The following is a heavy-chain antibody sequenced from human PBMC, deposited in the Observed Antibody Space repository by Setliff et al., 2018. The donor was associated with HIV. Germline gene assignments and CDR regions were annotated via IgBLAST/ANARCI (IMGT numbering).Heavy chain of an antibody. CDR1: DGPFSSDY. J-gene: IGHJ3*02. CDR2: IYYSGST. CDR3: ARAEMATIVAFDI. Sequence: SETLSLTCTVSDGPFSSDYWTWIRQTPGKGLEWIGHIYYSGSTKYNPSLTSRVTISVDTSKNHFSLKLTSVTAADTAVYYCARAEMATIVAFDIWGQGTMVTVSS. D-gene: IGHD5-12*01. V-gene: IGHV4-59*01.